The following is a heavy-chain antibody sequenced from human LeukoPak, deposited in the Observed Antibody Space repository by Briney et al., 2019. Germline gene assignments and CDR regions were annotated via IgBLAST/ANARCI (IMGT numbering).Heavy chain of an antibody. V-gene: IGHV1-18*01. CDR3: ARDYTPTYYYDSSQLPTFDP. CDR2: ISAYNGNT. J-gene: IGHJ5*02. CDR1: GYTFTSYG. Sequence: ASVKVSCKASGYTFTSYGISWVRQAPGQGLEWMGWISAYNGNTTYAQKLQGRVTMTTDTSTSTAYMELRSLRSDDTAVYYCARDYTPTYYYDSSQLPTFDPWGQGTLVTVSS. D-gene: IGHD3-22*01.